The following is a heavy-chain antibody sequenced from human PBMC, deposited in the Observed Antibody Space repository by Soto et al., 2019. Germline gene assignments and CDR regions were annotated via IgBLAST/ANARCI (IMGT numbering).Heavy chain of an antibody. CDR3: ARGVAVAGTYVY. CDR2: MNPNSGNT. D-gene: IGHD6-19*01. Sequence: SVKVSCKASGYTFTSYDINWVRQATGQGLEWMGWMNPNSGNTGYAQKFQGRVTMTRNTSISTAYMELSSLRSEDTAVYYCARGVAVAGTYVYWGQGTLVTVSS. J-gene: IGHJ4*02. V-gene: IGHV1-8*01. CDR1: GYTFTSYD.